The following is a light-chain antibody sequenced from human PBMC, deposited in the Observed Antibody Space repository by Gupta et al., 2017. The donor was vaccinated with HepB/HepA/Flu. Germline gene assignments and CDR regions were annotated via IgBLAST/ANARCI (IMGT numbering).Light chain of an antibody. Sequence: DIVMTQSPLSLPVTPGEPASISCRSSQSLLNSNGYDYLDWYVQKPGQSPQVLIYLGSNRATGVPDRFSGSGSGTDFTLKISRVEAEDVGVYYCKQDLKTPLTFGGGTKVEIK. J-gene: IGKJ4*01. CDR3: KQDLKTPLT. CDR1: QSLLNSNGYDY. V-gene: IGKV2-28*01. CDR2: LGS.